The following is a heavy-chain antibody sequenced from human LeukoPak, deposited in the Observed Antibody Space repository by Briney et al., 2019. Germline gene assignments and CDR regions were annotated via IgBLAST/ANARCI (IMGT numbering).Heavy chain of an antibody. CDR2: ISSSSSTI. CDR1: GFTFSNHA. CDR3: ARAFRDVIFDS. D-gene: IGHD5-24*01. J-gene: IGHJ4*02. V-gene: IGHV3-48*04. Sequence: PGGSLRLSCLTSGFTFSNHAMTWVRQAPGKGLEWVSYISSSSSTIYYADSVKGRFTISRDNAKNSLYLQMNSLRAEDTAVYYCARAFRDVIFDSWGQGTLVTVSS.